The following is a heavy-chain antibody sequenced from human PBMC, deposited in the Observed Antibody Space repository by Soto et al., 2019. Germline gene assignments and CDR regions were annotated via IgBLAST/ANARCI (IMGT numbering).Heavy chain of an antibody. D-gene: IGHD4-17*01. Sequence: LRLSCAASGFTFSSYAMHWVRQAPGKGLEWVAVISYDGSNKYYADSVKGRFTISRDNSKNTLYLQMNSLRVEDTAVYYCARALGDYGDYWGQGTLVTVSS. CDR3: ARALGDYGDY. J-gene: IGHJ4*02. CDR2: ISYDGSNK. CDR1: GFTFSSYA. V-gene: IGHV3-30-3*01.